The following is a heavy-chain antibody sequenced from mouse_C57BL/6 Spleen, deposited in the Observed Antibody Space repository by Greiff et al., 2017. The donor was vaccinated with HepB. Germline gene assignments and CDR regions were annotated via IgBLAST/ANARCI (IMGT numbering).Heavy chain of an antibody. CDR1: GYSITSGYY. Sequence: ESGPGLVKPSQSLSLTCSVTGYSITSGYYWNWIRQFPGNKLEWMGYISYDGSNNYNPSLKNRISITRDTSKNQFFLKLNSVTTEDTATYYCARGGPFDYWGQGPTLTVSS. J-gene: IGHJ2*01. V-gene: IGHV3-6*01. CDR3: ARGGPFDY. CDR2: ISYDGSN.